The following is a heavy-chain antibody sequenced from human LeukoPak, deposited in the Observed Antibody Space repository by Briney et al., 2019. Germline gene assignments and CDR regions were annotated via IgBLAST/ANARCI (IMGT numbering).Heavy chain of an antibody. CDR2: IYTSGST. CDR3: ARGRRAAAGSVDY. Sequence: PSQNLSLTCTVSGGSISSGSYYWSWIRQPAGKGLEWIGRIYTSGSTNYNPSLKSRVTISVDTPKNQFSLKPSSVTAADTAVYCCARGRRAAAGSVDYWGQGTLVTVSS. CDR1: GGSISSGSYY. D-gene: IGHD6-13*01. V-gene: IGHV4-61*02. J-gene: IGHJ4*02.